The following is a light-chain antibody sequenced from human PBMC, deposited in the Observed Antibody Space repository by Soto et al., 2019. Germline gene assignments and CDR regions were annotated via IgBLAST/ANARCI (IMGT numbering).Light chain of an antibody. CDR1: SSDVGGYNY. J-gene: IGLJ1*01. CDR3: YSYAGSNNFEV. Sequence: QSVLTQPPSASGSPGQSVTISCTGTSSDVGGYNYVSWYQQHPGKAPKLMIYEVSKRPSGVPDRFSGSKSGNTASLTVSGLQAADEADYYCYSYAGSNNFEVFGTG. V-gene: IGLV2-8*01. CDR2: EVS.